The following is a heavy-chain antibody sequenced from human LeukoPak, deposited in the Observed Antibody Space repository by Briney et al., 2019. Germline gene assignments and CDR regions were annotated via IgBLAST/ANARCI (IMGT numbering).Heavy chain of an antibody. Sequence: GRSLRLSCVAAGFTFNTHGMHWVRQAPGKGLEWVAAIAYDGSNKYYAGSLRGRFTISRDNSKNTLYLQMNSLRVEDTAVYYCAKFDGYSSGRSPDYWGQGTLVTVSS. CDR2: IAYDGSNK. D-gene: IGHD6-19*01. CDR3: AKFDGYSSGRSPDY. V-gene: IGHV3-30*18. J-gene: IGHJ4*02. CDR1: GFTFNTHG.